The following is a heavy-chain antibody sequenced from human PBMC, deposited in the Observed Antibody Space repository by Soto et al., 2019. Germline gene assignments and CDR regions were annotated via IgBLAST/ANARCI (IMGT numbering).Heavy chain of an antibody. Sequence: ASVKVSCKASGYTFTSYDINWVRQATGQGLEWMGWMNPNSGNTGYAQKFQGRVTMTRNTSISTAYMELSSLRSEDTAVYYCARCRGGCSSTSCYAFDIWGQGTMVTVSS. J-gene: IGHJ3*02. CDR1: GYTFTSYD. V-gene: IGHV1-8*02. D-gene: IGHD2-2*01. CDR3: ARCRGGCSSTSCYAFDI. CDR2: MNPNSGNT.